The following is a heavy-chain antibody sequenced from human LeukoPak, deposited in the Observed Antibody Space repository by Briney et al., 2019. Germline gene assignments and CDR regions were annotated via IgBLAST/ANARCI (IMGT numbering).Heavy chain of an antibody. CDR2: IIPIFGTA. CDR3: AREAVPAAINYYYMDV. V-gene: IGHV1-69*13. CDR1: GGTFSSYA. J-gene: IGHJ6*03. D-gene: IGHD2-2*02. Sequence: GASVKVSCKASGGTFSSYAISWVRQAPGQGLEWMGGIIPIFGTASYAQKFQGRVTITADESTSTAYMELSSLRSEDTAVYYCAREAVPAAINYYYMDVWGKGTTVTVSS.